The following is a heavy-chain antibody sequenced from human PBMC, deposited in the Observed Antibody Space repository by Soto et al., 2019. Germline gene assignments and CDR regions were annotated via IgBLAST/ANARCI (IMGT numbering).Heavy chain of an antibody. Sequence: SETLSLTCAFYGGSSSGYYWSWIRQPPGRGLEWIGEINHSGSTKYNPHLKSRVTIYVATSKNQFYLKLRSVNAPDTAVYYCERGGLGLLYRSPYYYGMDVGGQGTTGTVS. J-gene: IGHJ6*01. CDR3: ERGGLGLLYRSPYYYGMDV. D-gene: IGHD2-15*01. CDR2: INHSGST. CDR1: GGSSSGYY. V-gene: IGHV4-34*01.